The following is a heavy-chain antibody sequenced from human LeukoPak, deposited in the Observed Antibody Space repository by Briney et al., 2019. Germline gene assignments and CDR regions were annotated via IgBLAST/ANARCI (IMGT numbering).Heavy chain of an antibody. CDR3: AKDHIIAVADNYFDY. V-gene: IGHV3-30-3*02. Sequence: GGSLRLSCAASGFTFSSYAMHWVRQAPGKGLEWVAVISYDGSNKYYADSVKGRFTISRDNSKNTLYLQMNSLRAEDTAVYYCAKDHIIAVADNYFDYWGQGTLVTVSS. J-gene: IGHJ4*02. CDR1: GFTFSSYA. CDR2: ISYDGSNK. D-gene: IGHD6-19*01.